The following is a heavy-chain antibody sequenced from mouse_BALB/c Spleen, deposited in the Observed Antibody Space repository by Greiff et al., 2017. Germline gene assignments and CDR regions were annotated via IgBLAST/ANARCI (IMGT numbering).Heavy chain of an antibody. CDR2: ISSGSSTI. J-gene: IGHJ3*01. CDR3: ARENYGSSLFAY. Sequence: EVKLVESGGGLVQPGGSRKLSCAASGFTFSSFGMHWVRQAPEKGLEWVAYISSGSSTIYYADTVKGRFTISRDNPKNTLFLQMTSLRSEDTAMYYCARENYGSSLFAYWGQGTLVTVSA. D-gene: IGHD1-1*01. V-gene: IGHV5-17*02. CDR1: GFTFSSFG.